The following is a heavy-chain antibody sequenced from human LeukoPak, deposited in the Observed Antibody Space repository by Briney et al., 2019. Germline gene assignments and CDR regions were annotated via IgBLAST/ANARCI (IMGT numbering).Heavy chain of an antibody. CDR2: ISSSSSYI. CDR1: GFTFSSYS. D-gene: IGHD4-23*01. V-gene: IGHV3-21*04. Sequence: PGGSLRLSCAASGFTFSSYSMNWVRQAPGKGLEWVSSISSSSSYIYYADSVKGRFTISRDNSKNTLYLQMNSLRAEDTAVYYCVLTPGGGNSVYWGQGTLVTVSS. CDR3: VLTPGGGNSVY. J-gene: IGHJ4*02.